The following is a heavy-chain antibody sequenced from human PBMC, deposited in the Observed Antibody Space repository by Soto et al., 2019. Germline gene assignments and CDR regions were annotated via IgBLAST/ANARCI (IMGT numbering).Heavy chain of an antibody. D-gene: IGHD3-10*01. CDR1: GGSFSAYY. CDR3: ASRYYYGSGSYSGE. V-gene: IGHV4-34*01. J-gene: IGHJ3*01. CDR2: INHSGTT. Sequence: TSETLSLTCAAYGGSFSAYYWSWIRQPPGKGLEWIGEINHSGTTNYNPSLKSRVTILIDTSKKQFSLKLRSVTAADTAVYYCASRYYYGSGSYSGEWGQGTMVT.